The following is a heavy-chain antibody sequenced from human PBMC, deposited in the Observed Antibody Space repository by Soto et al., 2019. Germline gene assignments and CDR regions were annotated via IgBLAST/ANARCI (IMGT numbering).Heavy chain of an antibody. CDR3: AKGMGSGYFYASDY. CDR1: GFTFSDST. V-gene: IGHV3-73*01. D-gene: IGHD3-22*01. CDR2: IRSKTNTYAT. J-gene: IGHJ4*02. Sequence: GGSLRLSCAASGFTFSDSTIHWVRQASGKGLEWVGRIRSKTNTYATAYGASVKGRFIISRDDSEDTAYLQMNSLKSEDTAVYYCAKGMGSGYFYASDYWGQGTLVTVSS.